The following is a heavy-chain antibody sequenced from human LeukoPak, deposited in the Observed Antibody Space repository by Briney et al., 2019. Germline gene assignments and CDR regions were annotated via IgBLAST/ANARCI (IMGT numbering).Heavy chain of an antibody. CDR3: AGGYSGYDPPSGMDV. CDR1: GYTLTELS. CDR2: FDPEDGET. V-gene: IGHV1-24*01. D-gene: IGHD5-12*01. Sequence: ASVKVSCKVSGYTLTELSMHWVRQAPGKGLEWMGGFDPEDGETIYAQKFQGRVTITADESTSTAYMELSSLRSEDTAVYYCAGGYSGYDPPSGMDVWGQGTTVTVSS. J-gene: IGHJ6*02.